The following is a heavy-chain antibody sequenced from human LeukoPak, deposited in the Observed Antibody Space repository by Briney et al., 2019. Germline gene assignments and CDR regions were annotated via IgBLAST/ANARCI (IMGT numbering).Heavy chain of an antibody. CDR1: GGSISNHY. CDR2: INHSGST. CDR3: ARVTGYCSGGSCYSLDY. V-gene: IGHV4-34*01. Sequence: PSETLSLTCTASGGSISNHYSSWIRQPPGKGLEWIGEINHSGSTNYNPSLKSRVTISVDTSKNQFSLGLSSVTAADTAVYYCARVTGYCSGGSCYSLDYWGQGTLFTVSS. J-gene: IGHJ4*02. D-gene: IGHD2-15*01.